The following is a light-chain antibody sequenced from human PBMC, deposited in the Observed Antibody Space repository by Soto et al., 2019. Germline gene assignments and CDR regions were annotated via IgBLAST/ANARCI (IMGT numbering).Light chain of an antibody. CDR1: QSVRTW. CDR2: DAS. V-gene: IGKV1-5*01. CDR3: QHDNSYSEA. J-gene: IGKJ1*01. Sequence: DIQMTQSPSTVSASVGDGVTITCRASQSVRTWLAWYQQKPGKAPKLLIYDASTLKSGGPSRFSGSGSGTEFTLTVSSLQPDDFATYYCQHDNSYSEAFGQGTKVEL.